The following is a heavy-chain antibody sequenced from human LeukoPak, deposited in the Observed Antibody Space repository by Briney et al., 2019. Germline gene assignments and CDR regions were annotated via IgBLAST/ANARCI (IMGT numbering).Heavy chain of an antibody. D-gene: IGHD2-2*01. CDR1: GGSISSGGYY. CDR3: ARAAAIIHWFDP. J-gene: IGHJ5*02. V-gene: IGHV4-31*03. CDR2: IYYSGST. Sequence: PSETLSLTCTVYGGSISSGGYYWSWNRQHPGKGLEWIGYIYYSGSTYYNPSLKSRVTISVDTSKNQFSLKLSSVTAADTAVYYCARAAAIIHWFDPWGQGTLVTVSS.